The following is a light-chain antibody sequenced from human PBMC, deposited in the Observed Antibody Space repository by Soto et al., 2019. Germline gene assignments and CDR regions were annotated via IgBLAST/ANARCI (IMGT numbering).Light chain of an antibody. V-gene: IGKV3-15*01. CDR2: GAS. Sequence: EIVMTQSPATLSVSPGERATLSCRASQSVSSNLAWYQQKPGQAPRLLIYGASTRATGIPARFSGSGSGTEFTLPISSLQSEDFAVYSCQQYNNWSLTFGAPTQVEI. CDR1: QSVSSN. J-gene: IGKJ4*01. CDR3: QQYNNWSLT.